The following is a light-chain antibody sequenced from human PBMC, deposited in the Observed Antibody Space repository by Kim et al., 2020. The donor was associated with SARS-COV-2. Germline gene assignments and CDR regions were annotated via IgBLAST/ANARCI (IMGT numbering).Light chain of an antibody. Sequence: GQSITISCTGTSIDVGGYNYVSWYQQHPGKAPKLMIYDVSNRPSGVSNRFSGSKSGNTASLTISGLQAEDEADYFCSSYTSSSTLVFGGGTQLTVL. V-gene: IGLV2-14*03. CDR3: SSYTSSSTLV. J-gene: IGLJ3*02. CDR1: SIDVGGYNY. CDR2: DVS.